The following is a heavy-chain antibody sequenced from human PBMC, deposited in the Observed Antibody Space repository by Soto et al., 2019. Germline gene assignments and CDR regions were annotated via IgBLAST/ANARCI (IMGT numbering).Heavy chain of an antibody. J-gene: IGHJ6*02. Sequence: PGGSLRLSCAASGFTFSSYAMSWVRQAPGKGLEWVSAISGSGGSTYYADSVKGRFTISRDNSKNTLYLQMNSLRAEDTAVYYCAILPSNSYCSGGSCYKTNYYGMDVWGQGTTVTVSS. CDR3: AILPSNSYCSGGSCYKTNYYGMDV. CDR1: GFTFSSYA. CDR2: ISGSGGST. V-gene: IGHV3-23*01. D-gene: IGHD2-15*01.